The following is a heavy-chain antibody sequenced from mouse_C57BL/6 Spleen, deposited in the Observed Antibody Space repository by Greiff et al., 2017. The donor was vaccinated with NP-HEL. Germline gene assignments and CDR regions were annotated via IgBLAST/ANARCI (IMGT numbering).Heavy chain of an antibody. Sequence: EVKVEESGGGLVKPGGSLKLSCAASGFTFSSYAMSWVRQTPEKRLEWVATISDGGSYTYYPDNVKGRFTISRDNAKNNLYLQMSHLKSEDTAMYYCARERLRRGAMDYWGQGTSVTVSS. CDR2: ISDGGSYT. D-gene: IGHD2-2*01. CDR3: ARERLRRGAMDY. J-gene: IGHJ4*01. V-gene: IGHV5-4*01. CDR1: GFTFSSYA.